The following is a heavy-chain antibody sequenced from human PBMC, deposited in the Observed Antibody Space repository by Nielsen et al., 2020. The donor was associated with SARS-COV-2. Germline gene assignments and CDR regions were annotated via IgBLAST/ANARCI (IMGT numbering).Heavy chain of an antibody. CDR3: ARDSLTLRDIVTTNY. D-gene: IGHD5-12*01. CDR2: ISAYSGDT. J-gene: IGHJ4*02. Sequence: WVRQAPGQGLERMGWISAYSGDTNYAQKLQGRVTMTTDTSTSTAYMELRSLRSDDTAVYYCARDSLTLRDIVTTNYWGQGTLVTVSS. V-gene: IGHV1-18*01.